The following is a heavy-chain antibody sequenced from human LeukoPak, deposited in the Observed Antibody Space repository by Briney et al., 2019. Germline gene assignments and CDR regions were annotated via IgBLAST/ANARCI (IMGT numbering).Heavy chain of an antibody. CDR3: ARDRQQLVFPYYYYGMDV. CDR1: GGSISSGGYY. D-gene: IGHD6-13*01. Sequence: SETLSLTCTVSGGSISSGGYYWSWIRQHPGKGLEWIGYIYYSESTYYNPSLKSRVTISVDTSKNQFSLKLSSVTAADTAVYYCARDRQQLVFPYYYYGMDVWGQGTTVTVSS. V-gene: IGHV4-31*03. CDR2: IYYSEST. J-gene: IGHJ6*02.